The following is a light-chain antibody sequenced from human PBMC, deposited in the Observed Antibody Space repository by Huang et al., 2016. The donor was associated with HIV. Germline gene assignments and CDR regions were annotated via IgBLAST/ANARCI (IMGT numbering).Light chain of an antibody. Sequence: EIVLTQAPGTLSLSPGERATLSCRASQGVNSDYLAWYQQTPGQAPRLLLYDASNRATGIADRFSGSGSGTEFTLTISRLEPEDFAVYFCQQYGSSPLTFGGGTNVEI. CDR1: QGVNSDY. CDR3: QQYGSSPLT. CDR2: DAS. J-gene: IGKJ4*01. V-gene: IGKV3-20*01.